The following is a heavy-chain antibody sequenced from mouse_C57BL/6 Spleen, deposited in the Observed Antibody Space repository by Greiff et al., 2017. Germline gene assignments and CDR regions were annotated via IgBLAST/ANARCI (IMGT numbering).Heavy chain of an antibody. Sequence: QVQLKQPGAELVKPGASVKLSCKASGYTFTSYWMHWVKQRPGQGLEWIGMIHPNSGSTNYNEKFKSKATLTVDKSSSTAYMQLSSLTSEDSAVYYCAREDVGFDYWGQGTTLTVSS. V-gene: IGHV1-64*01. CDR3: AREDVGFDY. CDR1: GYTFTSYW. CDR2: IHPNSGST. J-gene: IGHJ2*01.